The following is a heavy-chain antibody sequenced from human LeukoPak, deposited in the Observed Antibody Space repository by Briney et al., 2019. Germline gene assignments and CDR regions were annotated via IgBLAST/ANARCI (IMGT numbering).Heavy chain of an antibody. J-gene: IGHJ4*02. D-gene: IGHD2-15*01. V-gene: IGHV1-18*01. Sequence: AAVKVSCKASGYTFISYGISWVRQAPGQGLERMGWISAYNGNTNYAQKLQGRVTMTTDTSTSTAYMELRSLRSDDTAMYYCARDDLDCSGGTCYPDDYGGQGTLVTVSS. CDR1: GYTFISYG. CDR2: ISAYNGNT. CDR3: ARDDLDCSGGTCYPDDY.